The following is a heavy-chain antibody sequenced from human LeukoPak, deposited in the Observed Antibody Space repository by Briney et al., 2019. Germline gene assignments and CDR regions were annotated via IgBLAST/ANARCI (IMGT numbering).Heavy chain of an antibody. V-gene: IGHV4-59*08. CDR1: GGSISSYY. J-gene: IGHJ5*02. D-gene: IGHD3-10*01. Sequence: SETLSLTCTVSGGSISSYYWSWIRQPPGKGLEWIGYIYYSGSANYNPSLKSRVTIPIDTSKNQFSLKLSSVTAADTAVYYCARAWESYYYGSGIHNWFDPWGQGTLVTVSS. CDR3: ARAWESYYYGSGIHNWFDP. CDR2: IYYSGSA.